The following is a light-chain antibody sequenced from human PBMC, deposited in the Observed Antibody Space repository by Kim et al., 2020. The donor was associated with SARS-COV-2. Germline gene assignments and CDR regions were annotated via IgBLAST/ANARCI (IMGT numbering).Light chain of an antibody. CDR1: ELGDKY. V-gene: IGLV3-1*01. CDR2: QDS. J-gene: IGLJ3*02. CDR3: QAWDSSNEVV. Sequence: SYELTQPPSVSVSPGQTASITCSGDELGDKYACWYQQKAGQSPVLVIYQDSKRPSGIPELFSGSNSGNTATLTISGTQTMDEADYYCQAWDSSNEVVFGGGTQLTVL.